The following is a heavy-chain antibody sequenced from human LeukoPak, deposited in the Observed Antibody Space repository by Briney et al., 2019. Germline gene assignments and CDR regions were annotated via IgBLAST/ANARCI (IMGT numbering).Heavy chain of an antibody. CDR2: IYTSGSS. Sequence: PSETLSLTCTVSGGSISSYFWSWIRQPAGKGLEWIGRIYTSGSSNYNPSLKGRVIMSVDTSKNQFSLKLSSVTAADTAVYYCARGEYSRPFDYWGQGTLVTVSS. J-gene: IGHJ4*02. V-gene: IGHV4-4*07. CDR3: ARGEYSRPFDY. CDR1: GGSISSYF. D-gene: IGHD6-6*01.